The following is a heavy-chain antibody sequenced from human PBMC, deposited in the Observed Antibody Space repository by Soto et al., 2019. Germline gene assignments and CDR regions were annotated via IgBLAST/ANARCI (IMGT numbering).Heavy chain of an antibody. CDR3: AREMNYDFWSGPYHYYYYGMDV. CDR2: IYYSGST. CDR1: GGSISSVDYY. V-gene: IGHV4-30-4*01. Sequence: SELLSVTCTVAGGSISSVDYYWSWIRQPPGKGLEWIGYIYYSGSTYYNPSLKSRVTISVDTSKNQFSLKLSSVTAADTAVYYCAREMNYDFWSGPYHYYYYGMDVWGQGTTVTVSS. J-gene: IGHJ6*02. D-gene: IGHD3-3*01.